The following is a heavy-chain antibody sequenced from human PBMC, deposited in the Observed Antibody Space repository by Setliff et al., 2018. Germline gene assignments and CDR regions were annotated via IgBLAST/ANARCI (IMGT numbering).Heavy chain of an antibody. CDR1: GYTFSDYY. J-gene: IGHJ4*02. D-gene: IGHD3-3*01. Sequence: GASVKVSCKASGYTFSDYYIHWVRQAPGQGLEWMGWINPLSGDTNYALKFEGRVTMTRDTSISTAYMELSSLRSDDTAVYYCARVPRLEWLLPTFDSWGQGTLVTVSS. CDR2: INPLSGDT. CDR3: ARVPRLEWLLPTFDS. V-gene: IGHV1-2*02.